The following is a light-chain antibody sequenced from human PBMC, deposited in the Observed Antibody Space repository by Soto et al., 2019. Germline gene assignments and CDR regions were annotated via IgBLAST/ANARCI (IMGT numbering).Light chain of an antibody. J-gene: IGKJ2*01. Sequence: DIQMTQSPSSLSASVGDRVTITCRARQSISSYLNWYQQKPGKAPKLLIYAASSLQSGVPSRFSGSGSGTDFTLTISRLQPEDVATYYCQQSYSTPYTFGQGTKLEIK. CDR1: QSISSY. V-gene: IGKV1-39*01. CDR3: QQSYSTPYT. CDR2: AAS.